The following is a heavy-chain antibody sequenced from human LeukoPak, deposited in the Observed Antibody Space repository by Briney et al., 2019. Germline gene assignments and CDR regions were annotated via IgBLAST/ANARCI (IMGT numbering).Heavy chain of an antibody. CDR3: ARGAYYGSGNVFDL. CDR2: IYSSGST. D-gene: IGHD3-10*01. CDR1: GGSFSGYY. J-gene: IGHJ3*01. Sequence: SETLSLTCAVYGGSFSGYYWSWIRQSAGKGLEWIGRIYSSGSTNYNPSLESRVTMSVDTSKKQFSLNLRSMTAADTALYYCARGAYYGSGNVFDLWGQGTMVTVSS. V-gene: IGHV4-59*10.